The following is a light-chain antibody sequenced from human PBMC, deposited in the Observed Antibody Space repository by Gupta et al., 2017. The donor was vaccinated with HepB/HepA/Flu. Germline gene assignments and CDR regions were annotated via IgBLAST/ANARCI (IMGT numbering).Light chain of an antibody. J-gene: IGKJ2*02. CDR2: LGS. V-gene: IGKV2-28*01. CDR1: QSLLHSNGYNY. Sequence: IVMTQSPLSLPVHPGEPASISCRSSQSLLHSNGYNYLDWYLQKPGQSPQLLIYLGSNRASGVPDRFSGSGSGTDFTLKISRVEAEDVGVYYCMQALQTPRTFGQGTKLEIK. CDR3: MQALQTPRT.